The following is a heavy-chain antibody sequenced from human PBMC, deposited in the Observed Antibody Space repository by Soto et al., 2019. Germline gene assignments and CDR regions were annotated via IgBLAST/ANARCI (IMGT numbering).Heavy chain of an antibody. V-gene: IGHV4-31*03. D-gene: IGHD3-10*01. Sequence: SETLSLTCTVSGGSISSGGYYWSWIRQHPGKGLEWIGYIYYSGSTYYNPSLKSRVTISVDTSKNQFSLKLSSVTAADTAVYYCARGFSDGDYYGSGVWFDPWGQGTLVTVSS. J-gene: IGHJ5*02. CDR3: ARGFSDGDYYGSGVWFDP. CDR1: GGSISSGGYY. CDR2: IYYSGST.